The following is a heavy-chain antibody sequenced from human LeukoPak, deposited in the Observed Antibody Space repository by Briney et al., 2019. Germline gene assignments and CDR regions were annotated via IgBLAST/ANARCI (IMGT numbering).Heavy chain of an antibody. CDR1: GGSISSYY. Sequence: SETLSLTCTVSGGSISSYYWRWIRQPPGKGLEWIGYIYYSGSTNYNPSLKSRVTISVDTSKNQFSLKLSSVTAADTAVYYCARDGGSYFVGFAYWGQGTLVTVSS. CDR3: ARDGGSYFVGFAY. D-gene: IGHD1-26*01. V-gene: IGHV4-59*01. CDR2: IYYSGST. J-gene: IGHJ4*02.